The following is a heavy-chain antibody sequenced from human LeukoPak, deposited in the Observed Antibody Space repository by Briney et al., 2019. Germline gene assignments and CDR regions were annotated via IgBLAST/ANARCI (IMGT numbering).Heavy chain of an antibody. CDR2: INPNSGGT. D-gene: IGHD5-24*01. CDR3: ARGLGMATITSPVYYFDY. Sequence: ASVKVSCKASGYTFTGYYMHWVRQAPGQGLEWMGWINPNSGGTNYAQKFQGRVTMTRDTSISTAYMELSSPRSEDTAVYYCARGLGMATITSPVYYFDYWGQGTLVTVSS. CDR1: GYTFTGYY. J-gene: IGHJ4*02. V-gene: IGHV1-2*02.